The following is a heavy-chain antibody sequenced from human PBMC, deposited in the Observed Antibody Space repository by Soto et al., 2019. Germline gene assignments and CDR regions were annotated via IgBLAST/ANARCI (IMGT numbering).Heavy chain of an antibody. CDR3: ARQYSGAYYIY. CDR1: GYPFTSYG. CDR2: INIYNGDT. J-gene: IGHJ4*02. D-gene: IGHD1-26*01. Sequence: ASVKVSCKASGYPFTSYGINWVRQAPGQGLEWMGWINIYNGDTNYAEKVQGRVTMSTDTSKATVYMELRSLSSDDTVVYYCARQYSGAYYIYWGQGTLVTVSS. V-gene: IGHV1-18*04.